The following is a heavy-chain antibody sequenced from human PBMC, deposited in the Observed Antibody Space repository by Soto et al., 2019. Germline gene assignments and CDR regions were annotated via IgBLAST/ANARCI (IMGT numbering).Heavy chain of an antibody. CDR1: GFTFSSYG. J-gene: IGHJ6*02. CDR3: ARDRKDSSVISYYYYGMDV. Sequence: GGSLRLSCAASGFTFSSYGMHWVRQAPGKGLEWVAVIWYDGSNKYYADSVKGRFTISRDNSKNTLYLQMNSLRAEDTAVYYCARDRKDSSVISYYYYGMDVWGQGTTVTVSS. V-gene: IGHV3-33*01. CDR2: IWYDGSNK. D-gene: IGHD6-25*01.